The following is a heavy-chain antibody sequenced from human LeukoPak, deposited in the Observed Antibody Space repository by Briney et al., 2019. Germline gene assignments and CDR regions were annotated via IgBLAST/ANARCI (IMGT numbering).Heavy chain of an antibody. CDR1: GYSFTSYS. D-gene: IGHD6-19*01. CDR2: INTNSGKS. V-gene: IGHV7-4-1*02. J-gene: IGHJ4*02. Sequence: ASVKISCKASGYSFTSYSINRVRQAPGQGLEWLGWINTNSGKSTYAQGLIGQFVFSLETSVSTAYLQINSLKAEDTAVYYCAGSLPHSSGWFSDYWGQGTLVTASS. CDR3: AGSLPHSSGWFSDY.